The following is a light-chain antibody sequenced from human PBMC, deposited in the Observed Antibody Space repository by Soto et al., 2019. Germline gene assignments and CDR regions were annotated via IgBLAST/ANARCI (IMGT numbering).Light chain of an antibody. Sequence: DIVMTQSLDSLAVSLGERAILNCKSSQSVLYSSTNKNYLAWYQQKPGQPPKLLIYWASIRESGVPDRFSGSGSGTDFTLTISSLQAEDVAVYYCQQYYSSPLTFGGGTKVEIK. CDR3: QQYYSSPLT. J-gene: IGKJ4*01. CDR1: QSVLYSSTNKNY. V-gene: IGKV4-1*01. CDR2: WAS.